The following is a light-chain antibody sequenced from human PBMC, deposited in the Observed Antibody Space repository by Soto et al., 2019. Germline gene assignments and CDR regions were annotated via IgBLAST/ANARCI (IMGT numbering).Light chain of an antibody. Sequence: DIQMTHSPSTLSASVGDRVTITCRASQSISSWLAWYQQKPGKAPRLLIYKTFSLGSGVPSRFSGSGSGTEFTLTISGLQPDDFATYYCQQYNSWYTFGPGTKVDIK. V-gene: IGKV1-5*03. CDR2: KTF. J-gene: IGKJ2*01. CDR3: QQYNSWYT. CDR1: QSISSW.